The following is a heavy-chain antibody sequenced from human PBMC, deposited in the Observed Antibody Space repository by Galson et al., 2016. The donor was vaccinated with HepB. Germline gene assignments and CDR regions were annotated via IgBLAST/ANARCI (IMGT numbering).Heavy chain of an antibody. D-gene: IGHD5-12*01. CDR1: GYTFRNYG. V-gene: IGHV1-18*01. J-gene: IGHJ4*02. Sequence: SVKVSCKASGYTFRNYGISWVRQAPGHGLEWMGWISAYNGKTIYAQKFQDRVTMSTDTSTSIANMELRSLRSDDTAVYYCARDRASSGYAGGYSDYWGQGTLVTVSS. CDR3: ARDRASSGYAGGYSDY. CDR2: ISAYNGKT.